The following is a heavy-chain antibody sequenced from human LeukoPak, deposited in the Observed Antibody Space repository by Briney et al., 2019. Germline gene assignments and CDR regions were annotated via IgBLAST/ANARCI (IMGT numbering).Heavy chain of an antibody. J-gene: IGHJ4*02. D-gene: IGHD2-15*01. CDR1: GYSFTSYW. V-gene: IGHV5-51*01. Sequence: GESLKISCKGSGYSFTSYWIGWVCQMPGKGLEWMVIIYPGDSDTRYSPSFQGQVTISADKSISTAYLQWSSLKASDTAMYYCARTRYCSGGSCYKNYFDYWGQGTLVTVSS. CDR3: ARTRYCSGGSCYKNYFDY. CDR2: IYPGDSDT.